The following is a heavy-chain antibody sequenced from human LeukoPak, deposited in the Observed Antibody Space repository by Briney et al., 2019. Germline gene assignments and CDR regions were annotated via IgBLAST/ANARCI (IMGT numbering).Heavy chain of an antibody. V-gene: IGHV3-43*01. Sequence: HPGGSLRLSCAASGFIFDDYTMPWVRHAPGKNLEWVSLITWDGSSTDYSDSVKGRFTISRDNNKNSLFLQMNGLRTEDSAFYYCATGSTSSYYHFDYWGRGTLATVSS. J-gene: IGHJ4*02. CDR2: ITWDGSST. CDR1: GFIFDDYT. D-gene: IGHD1-26*01. CDR3: ATGSTSSYYHFDY.